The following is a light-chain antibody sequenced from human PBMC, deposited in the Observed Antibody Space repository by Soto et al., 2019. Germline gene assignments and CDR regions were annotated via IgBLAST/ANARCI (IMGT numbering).Light chain of an antibody. V-gene: IGKV1-5*03. Sequence: DIQITQSPSTLSSSVGDRVTITCRSSQTTSSWLAWYQQKPGKAPKLLIYKASSLESGVPSRFSGSGSGTEFTLTISSLQPDDFATYYCQHYNSYPVTFGQGTKVDIK. J-gene: IGKJ1*01. CDR2: KAS. CDR1: QTTSSW. CDR3: QHYNSYPVT.